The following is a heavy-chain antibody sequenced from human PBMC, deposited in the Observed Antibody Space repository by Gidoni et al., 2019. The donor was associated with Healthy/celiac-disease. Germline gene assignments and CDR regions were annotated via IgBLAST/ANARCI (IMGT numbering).Heavy chain of an antibody. J-gene: IGHJ3*02. CDR2: IYYSGST. CDR1: GGSTSSSSYY. CDR3: AELSGPRLFDI. D-gene: IGHD3-3*01. V-gene: IGHV4-39*01. Sequence: QLQLQESGPGLVKPSETLSLTCTVSGGSTSSSSYYWGWLRQPPGKGLEWIWSIYYSGSTYYNPSLKSRVIISVDTSKNQFPLMLSSVTAADTVVYYCAELSGPRLFDIWGQGTMVTVSS.